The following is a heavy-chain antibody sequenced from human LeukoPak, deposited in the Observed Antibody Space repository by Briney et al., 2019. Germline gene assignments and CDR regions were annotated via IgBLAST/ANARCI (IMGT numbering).Heavy chain of an antibody. CDR2: IYDSGIT. D-gene: IGHD1-14*01. J-gene: IGHJ6*02. Sequence: SETLSLTCTVSGASIKTYYWSWIRQPPGKGLERIGWIYDSGITTYNPSLESRVTISIDTSKNQFSLKLSSVTAADTAMYYCARATNVGFFYYYGMDVWGQGTTVTVSS. CDR1: GASIKTYY. V-gene: IGHV4-59*01. CDR3: ARATNVGFFYYYGMDV.